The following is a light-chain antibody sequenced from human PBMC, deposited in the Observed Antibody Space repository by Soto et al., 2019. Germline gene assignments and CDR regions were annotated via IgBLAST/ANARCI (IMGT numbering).Light chain of an antibody. J-gene: IGKJ4*01. CDR3: QQYVNSPLT. CDR2: DAS. Sequence: IGLMQSPGTLSLSPGERGSLSGRASPSVDSSLAWYQQNPGQAPRLLIYDASNRATGIPDRFSGSGSGTDFTLTLSRLETAYFAVYYCQQYVNSPLTFGGGTKVEIK. CDR1: PSVDSS. V-gene: IGKV3-20*01.